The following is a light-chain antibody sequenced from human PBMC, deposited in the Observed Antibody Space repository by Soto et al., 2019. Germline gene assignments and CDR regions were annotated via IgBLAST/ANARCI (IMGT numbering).Light chain of an antibody. CDR3: QQYGTPLFT. V-gene: IGKV3-20*01. J-gene: IGKJ3*01. Sequence: IVLTQSPGTLSLSPEERATLSCGASQSVTNNYLAWYQQKPGQAPRLLIYGASSRATGVPDRFSGSGSGTDFTLTISRLELGDFAVYYCQQYGTPLFTFGPGTKVDIK. CDR2: GAS. CDR1: QSVTNNY.